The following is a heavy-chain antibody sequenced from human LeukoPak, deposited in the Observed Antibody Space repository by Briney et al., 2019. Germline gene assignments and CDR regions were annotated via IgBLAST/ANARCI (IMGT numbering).Heavy chain of an antibody. D-gene: IGHD6-13*01. J-gene: IGHJ5*02. CDR2: IVPIFGIA. CDR1: GGTFSSYA. CDR3: ARVIAAAALNWFDP. Sequence: GSSVKVSCKASGGTFSSYAISCVRQAPGQGLEWMGRIVPIFGIANYAQKFQGRVTITADKSTSTAYMELSSLRSEDTAVYYCARVIAAAALNWFDPWGQGTLVTVSS. V-gene: IGHV1-69*04.